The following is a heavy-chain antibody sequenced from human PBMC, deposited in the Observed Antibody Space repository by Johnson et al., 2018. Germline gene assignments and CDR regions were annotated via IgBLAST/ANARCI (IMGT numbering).Heavy chain of an antibody. V-gene: IGHV3-30*18. CDR1: GFTFSNYG. D-gene: IGHD4-17*01. CDR3: AKDRDDYGDYSFDY. Sequence: QVQLVEAGGGVVRPGRSLTLSCAASGFTFSNYGMHWVRQAPGKGLEWVALTSYDGSNKYYADSVKGRFTISRDNSKNTLYLQMNNLRAEDTALYSCAKDRDDYGDYSFDYWGQGTLVTVSS. J-gene: IGHJ4*02. CDR2: TSYDGSNK.